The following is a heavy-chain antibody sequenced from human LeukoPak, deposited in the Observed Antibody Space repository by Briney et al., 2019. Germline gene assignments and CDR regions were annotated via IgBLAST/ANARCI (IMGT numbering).Heavy chain of an antibody. V-gene: IGHV3-9*01. CDR2: ISWNSGSI. J-gene: IGHJ5*02. Sequence: GGSLRLSCAASGFTFDDYAMHWVRQAPGKGLEWVSGISWNSGSIGYADSVKGRFTISRDNAKNSLYLQMNSLRAEDTALYYCAILEDMVRGVMNWFDPWGQGTLVTVSS. D-gene: IGHD3-10*01. CDR1: GFTFDDYA. CDR3: AILEDMVRGVMNWFDP.